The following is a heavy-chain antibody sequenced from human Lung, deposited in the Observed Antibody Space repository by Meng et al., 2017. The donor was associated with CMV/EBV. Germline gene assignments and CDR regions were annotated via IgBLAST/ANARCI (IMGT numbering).Heavy chain of an antibody. CDR2: IYYSGST. Sequence: GSLRLXCTVSGGSISSYYWSWIRQPPGKGLEWIGYIYYSGSTNYNPSLKSRVTISVDTSKNQFSLKLSSVTAADTAVYYCASSGYSYGYGYYGMDVWGQGTTVTVSS. V-gene: IGHV4-59*01. J-gene: IGHJ6*02. CDR1: GGSISSYY. CDR3: ASSGYSYGYGYYGMDV. D-gene: IGHD5-18*01.